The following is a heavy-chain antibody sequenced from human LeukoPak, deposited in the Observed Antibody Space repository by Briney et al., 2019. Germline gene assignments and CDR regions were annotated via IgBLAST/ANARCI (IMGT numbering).Heavy chain of an antibody. CDR1: GFTFSSYA. D-gene: IGHD2-8*01. Sequence: GGSLRLSCAASGFTFSSYAMHWVRQAPGKGLEWVAVISYDGSNKYYADSAKGRFTISRDNSKNTLYLQMNSLRAEDTAVYYCARKDIVLMVYAILPRRSSHYGMDVWGQGTTVTVSS. CDR2: ISYDGSNK. J-gene: IGHJ6*02. CDR3: ARKDIVLMVYAILPRRSSHYGMDV. V-gene: IGHV3-30-3*01.